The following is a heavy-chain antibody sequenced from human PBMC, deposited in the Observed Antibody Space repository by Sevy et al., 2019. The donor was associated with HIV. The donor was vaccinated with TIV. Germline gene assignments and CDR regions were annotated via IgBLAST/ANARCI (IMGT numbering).Heavy chain of an antibody. V-gene: IGHV4-59*01. Sequence: SETLSLTCTVSGGSIITYYWSWIRQAPGKGLEWIGDIYNSGRTNYNPSLKSRVTISIDTSKNHFFLKLSSVTAADTAVYYCAGVGYNWNDVGYWGQGTLVTVSS. CDR2: IYNSGRT. CDR1: GGSIITYY. CDR3: AGVGYNWNDVGY. J-gene: IGHJ4*02. D-gene: IGHD1-20*01.